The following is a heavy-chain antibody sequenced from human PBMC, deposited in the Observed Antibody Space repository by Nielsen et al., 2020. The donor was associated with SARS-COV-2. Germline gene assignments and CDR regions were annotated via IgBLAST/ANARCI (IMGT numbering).Heavy chain of an antibody. V-gene: IGHV3-30*03. CDR2: IAKDGSTE. D-gene: IGHD1-26*01. Sequence: GESLKISCAASGFTFSDYGMHWVRQAPGKGLEWVTVIAKDGSTEYYANSVRGRFTISRDNSKNTLYLQMNSLRTEDTAVYSCARSLLGTGAPDDYWGQGTLVIASS. CDR1: GFTFSDYG. CDR3: ARSLLGTGAPDDY. J-gene: IGHJ4*02.